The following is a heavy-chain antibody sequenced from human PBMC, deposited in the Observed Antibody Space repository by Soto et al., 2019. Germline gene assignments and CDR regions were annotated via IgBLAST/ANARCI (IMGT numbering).Heavy chain of an antibody. CDR2: INGDGSSP. CDR1: GFTFSSYW. V-gene: IGHV3-74*01. CDR3: ARDRSYSLDV. Sequence: GGSLRLSCAASGFTFSSYWMHWVRQAPGKGLVWVSHINGDGSSPTYADSVKGRFTISRDNAKNTLYLQMSSLRAEDTAVYYCARDRSYSLDVWGQGTTVTVSS. J-gene: IGHJ6*02.